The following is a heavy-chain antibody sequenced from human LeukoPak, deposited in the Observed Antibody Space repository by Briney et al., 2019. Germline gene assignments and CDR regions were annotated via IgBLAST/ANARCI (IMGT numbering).Heavy chain of an antibody. Sequence: GGTLRLSCAASGFTFSNYGMTWVRQAPGKGLEWVSGISGSGGSTYYADSVKGRFTISRDNSKNTLYLQMNSLRAEDTAVFYCARGLAYYYASSAYFLDFWGQGTLVTVSS. CDR3: ARGLAYYYASSAYFLDF. J-gene: IGHJ4*02. CDR2: ISGSGGST. CDR1: GFTFSNYG. D-gene: IGHD3-22*01. V-gene: IGHV3-23*01.